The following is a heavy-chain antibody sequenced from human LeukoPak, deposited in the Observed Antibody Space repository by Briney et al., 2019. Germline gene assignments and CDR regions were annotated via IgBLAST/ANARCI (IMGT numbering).Heavy chain of an antibody. CDR3: ARDRVTMVRGAWYFDL. CDR1: GGSISSYY. Sequence: SETLFLTCTVPGGSISSYYWSWIRQPAGKGLEWIGRIYTSGSTNYNPSLKSRVTMSVDTSKNQFSLKLSSVTAADTAVYYCARDRVTMVRGAWYFDLWGRGTLVTVSS. V-gene: IGHV4-4*07. D-gene: IGHD3-10*01. CDR2: IYTSGST. J-gene: IGHJ2*01.